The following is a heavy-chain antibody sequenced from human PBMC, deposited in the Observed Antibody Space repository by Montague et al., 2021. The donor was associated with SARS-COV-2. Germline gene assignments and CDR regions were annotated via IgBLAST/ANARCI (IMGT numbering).Heavy chain of an antibody. CDR1: GDSISSDNW. D-gene: IGHD3-3*01. CDR3: ATLPSSITIFGVVQGYYFDD. J-gene: IGHJ4*02. CDR2: IYHTGST. V-gene: IGHV4-4*02. Sequence: SETLSLTCAVSGDSISSDNWWPIVRPPAGTRVGWVGGIYHTGSTKYKPSLKSRVTISVDTSKNQFSLKLSSVTAADTAVYYCATLPSSITIFGVVQGYYFDDWGQGTLVTVSS.